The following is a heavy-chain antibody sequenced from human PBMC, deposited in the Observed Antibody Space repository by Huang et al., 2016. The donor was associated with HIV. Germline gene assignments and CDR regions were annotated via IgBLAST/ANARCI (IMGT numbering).Heavy chain of an antibody. Sequence: QVQLVQSGAEVKKPGASVKVSCKASGYTFTSYGTSWVRQAPGQGLEWMGWSSAYNGNTNYAQKLQGRVTMTADTSTRTAYMERRGLRSDDTAVYYWARHVNGPLDYWGQGTLVTVSS. CDR2: SSAYNGNT. J-gene: IGHJ4*02. CDR1: GYTFTSYG. CDR3: ARHVNGPLDY. D-gene: IGHD3-10*02. V-gene: IGHV1-18*04.